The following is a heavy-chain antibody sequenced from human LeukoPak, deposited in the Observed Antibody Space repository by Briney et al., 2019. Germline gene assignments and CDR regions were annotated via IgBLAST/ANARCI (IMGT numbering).Heavy chain of an antibody. V-gene: IGHV4-59*01. D-gene: IGHD6-13*01. Sequence: PSETLSLTCTVSGGSLNRYYWTWIRQPPGKGLEWIGYMHYSGNTNYNTSLKNGVTISVDTSKSQFSLKLSAVTAADTAVYYCARVSSSSWFGPFDYWGQGTLATVSS. CDR2: MHYSGNT. J-gene: IGHJ4*02. CDR3: ARVSSSSWFGPFDY. CDR1: GGSLNRYY.